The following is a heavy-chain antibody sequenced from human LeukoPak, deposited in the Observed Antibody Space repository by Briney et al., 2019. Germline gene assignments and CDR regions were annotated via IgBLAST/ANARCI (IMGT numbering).Heavy chain of an antibody. Sequence: PGGSLSLFCAPSGLTFSSYAMPWVRQSPERGLEWVSTVGTGGDTYYVDSVKGRFTISRDNSKNTLYMQMHSLGAEDTAVYYCAKSRVVDRRGYFDYWGQGTLVTVSS. CDR2: VGTGGDT. CDR1: GLTFSSYA. CDR3: AKSRVVDRRGYFDY. D-gene: IGHD2-15*01. V-gene: IGHV3-23*02. J-gene: IGHJ4*02.